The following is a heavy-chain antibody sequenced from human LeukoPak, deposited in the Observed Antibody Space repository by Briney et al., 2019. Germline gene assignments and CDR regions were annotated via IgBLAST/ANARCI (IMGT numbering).Heavy chain of an antibody. V-gene: IGHV3-74*01. J-gene: IGHJ6*03. CDR2: INSDGSST. Sequence: GGSLRLSCAASGFTFSSYWMHWVRQAPGKGLVWVSRINSDGSSTSYADSVKGRFTISRDNAKNTLYLQMNSLRAEDTAVYYCATFYDFWSGAPYYYTDVWGKGTTVTVSS. D-gene: IGHD3-3*01. CDR1: GFTFSSYW. CDR3: ATFYDFWSGAPYYYTDV.